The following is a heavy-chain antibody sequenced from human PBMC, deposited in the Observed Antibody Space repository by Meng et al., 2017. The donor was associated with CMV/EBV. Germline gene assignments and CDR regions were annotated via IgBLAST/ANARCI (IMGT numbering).Heavy chain of an antibody. D-gene: IGHD2-2*02. CDR3: AHRRCSSTSYYRGGWFDP. V-gene: IGHV2-5*01. J-gene: IGHJ5*02. CDR2: IYWNNNK. Sequence: LGTSGVGVGYFRRPPGQALERLALIYWNNNKRCSPSQKSTLNITKNTSKDQVILTMTNMDPVDTATYYGAHRRCSSTSYYRGGWFDPWGQGTLVTVSS. CDR1: LGTSGVG.